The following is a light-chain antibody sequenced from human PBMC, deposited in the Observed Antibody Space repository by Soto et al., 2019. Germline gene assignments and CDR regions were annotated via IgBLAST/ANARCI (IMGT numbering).Light chain of an antibody. CDR3: QQYTNWPPTYT. V-gene: IGKV3-15*01. CDR2: RAS. CDR1: QGVNRD. Sequence: IIMTQSPATLSVSPGESATLSCRASQGVNRDLAWFQQRPGQAPRLLIYRASTRATGIPPRFSGSGFGTEFTLTISSLQSEDFAVYYCQQYTNWPPTYTFGQGNKLEIK. J-gene: IGKJ2*01.